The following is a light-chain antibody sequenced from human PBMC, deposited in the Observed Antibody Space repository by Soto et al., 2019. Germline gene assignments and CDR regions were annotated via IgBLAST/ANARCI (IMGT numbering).Light chain of an antibody. J-gene: IGLJ2*01. Sequence: QSALTQPPSVSGSPGQSVTISCTGTSSDVGTYNRVSWYQEPPGTAPKLMIYEVNNRPSGVPDRFSGSKSGNTASLTISGLQAEDEADYYCCSYTSSSTFLFGGGTKLTVL. CDR3: CSYTSSSTFL. CDR1: SSDVGTYNR. CDR2: EVN. V-gene: IGLV2-18*02.